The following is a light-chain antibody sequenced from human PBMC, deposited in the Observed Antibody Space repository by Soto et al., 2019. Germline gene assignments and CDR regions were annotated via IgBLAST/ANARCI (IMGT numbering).Light chain of an antibody. CDR2: ENT. J-gene: IGLJ2*01. CDR1: GSNIGSNY. Sequence: QSALTQPPSVSAAPGQNVTISCSGSGSNIGSNYVSWYQQFPGAAPKLLIYENTKRPSGVPDHFSASKSATSATLGITGLRTADEAEYYCGTWDSGLTAGVFGGGTKLTVL. CDR3: GTWDSGLTAGV. V-gene: IGLV1-51*02.